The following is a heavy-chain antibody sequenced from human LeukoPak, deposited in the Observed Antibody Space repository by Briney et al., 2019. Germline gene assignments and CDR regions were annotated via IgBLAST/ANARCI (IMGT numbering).Heavy chain of an antibody. Sequence: PSETLSLTCAVYGGSFSGYYWSWIRQPPGKGLEWIGEINHSGSTNYNPSLKSRVTISVDTSKNQFSLKLSSVTAADTAVYYCARIAATYYYGSGSYYNGGRIDYWGQGTLVTVSS. D-gene: IGHD3-10*01. CDR3: ARIAATYYYGSGSYYNGGRIDY. V-gene: IGHV4-34*01. J-gene: IGHJ4*02. CDR2: INHSGST. CDR1: GGSFSGYY.